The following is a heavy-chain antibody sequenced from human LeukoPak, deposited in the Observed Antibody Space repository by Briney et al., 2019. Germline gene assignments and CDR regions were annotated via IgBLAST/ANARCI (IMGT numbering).Heavy chain of an antibody. V-gene: IGHV1-69*04. CDR1: GGTFSSYA. D-gene: IGHD2-21*02. CDR2: IIPIFGIA. J-gene: IGHJ6*02. CDR3: ATRKCGGDCYSDYYYGMDV. Sequence: SVKVSCKASGGTFSSYAISWVRQAPGQGLEWMGRIIPIFGIANYAQKFQGRVTITADKSTSTAYMELSSLRSEDTAVYYCATRKCGGDCYSDYYYGMDVWGQGTTVTVSS.